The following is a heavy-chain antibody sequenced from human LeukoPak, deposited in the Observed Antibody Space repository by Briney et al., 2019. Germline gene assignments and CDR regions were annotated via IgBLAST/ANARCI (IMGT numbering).Heavy chain of an antibody. J-gene: IGHJ4*02. Sequence: GGSLRLPCAASGFTFSSYWMSWVRQAPGKGLEWVANIKQDGSEKYYVDSVKGRFTISRDNAKNSLYLQMNSLRAEDTAVYYCARVHTMVRGVIHPGFDYWGQGTLVTVSS. D-gene: IGHD3-10*01. CDR1: GFTFSSYW. V-gene: IGHV3-7*01. CDR2: IKQDGSEK. CDR3: ARVHTMVRGVIHPGFDY.